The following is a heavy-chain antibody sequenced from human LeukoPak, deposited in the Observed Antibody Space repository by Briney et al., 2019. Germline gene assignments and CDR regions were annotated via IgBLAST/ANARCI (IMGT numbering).Heavy chain of an antibody. Sequence: GGSLRLSCAASGFTFSSYAMHWVRQAPGKGLKWVTVISYDGSNKYYADSVKGRFTISRDNSKNTLYLQMNSLRAEDTAVYFCASGGPRSYFHSSQTDYWGQGTLVTVSS. D-gene: IGHD3-22*01. CDR3: ASGGPRSYFHSSQTDY. CDR2: ISYDGSNK. CDR1: GFTFSSYA. V-gene: IGHV3-30-3*01. J-gene: IGHJ4*02.